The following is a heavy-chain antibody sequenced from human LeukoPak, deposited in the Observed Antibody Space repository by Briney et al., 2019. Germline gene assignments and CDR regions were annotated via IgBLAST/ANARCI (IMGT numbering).Heavy chain of an antibody. CDR3: ARLAQFYGMDV. J-gene: IGHJ6*04. D-gene: IGHD5-24*01. CDR2: ISYDGSNK. Sequence: GGSLRLSCAASGFTFSSYAMHWVRQAPGKGLEWVAVISYDGSNKYYADSVKGRFTNSRDNSKNTLYLQMNSLRAEDTAVYYCARLAQFYGMDVWGKGTTVTVSS. V-gene: IGHV3-30*04. CDR1: GFTFSSYA.